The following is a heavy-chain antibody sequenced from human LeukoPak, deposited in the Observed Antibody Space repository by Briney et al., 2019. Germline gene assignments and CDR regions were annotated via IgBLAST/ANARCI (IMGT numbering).Heavy chain of an antibody. CDR2: IHSSGST. V-gene: IGHV4-34*01. CDR3: ARAGYSHTCFDP. D-gene: IGHD6-13*01. CDR1: GGSFSGYC. Sequence: SETLSLTCAVYGGSFSGYCWSWIRQPPGKGLEWIGYIHSSGSTSYNPSLKSRVTISVDTSKNQFSLKLSSVTAADTAVYYCARAGYSHTCFDPWGQGTLVTVSS. J-gene: IGHJ5*02.